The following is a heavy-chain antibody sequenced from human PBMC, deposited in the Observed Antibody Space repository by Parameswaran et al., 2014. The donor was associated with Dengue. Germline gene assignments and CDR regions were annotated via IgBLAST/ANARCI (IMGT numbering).Heavy chain of an antibody. J-gene: IGHJ4*02. CDR2: INPSGGST. D-gene: IGHD3-3*01. V-gene: IGHV1-46*01. Sequence: WVRQAPGQGLEWMGIINPSGGSTSYAQKFQGRVTMTRDTSTSTVYMELSSLRSEDTAVYYCARGVTRFAYFDYWGQGTLVRLL. CDR3: ARGVTRFAYFDY.